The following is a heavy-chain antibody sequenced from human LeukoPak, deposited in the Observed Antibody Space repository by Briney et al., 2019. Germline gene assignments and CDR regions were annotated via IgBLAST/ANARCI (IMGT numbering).Heavy chain of an antibody. CDR2: IYSSGSA. Sequence: SETLSLTCTVSGDSISNYYWGWIRQPAGKGLEWIGRIYSSGSADYNPSLKSRVSMSVDTSKNQFSLKLNSVTAADTAVYYCARGPPPDFDYWGQGTLVTVSS. V-gene: IGHV4-4*07. J-gene: IGHJ4*02. CDR3: ARGPPPDFDY. CDR1: GDSISNYY.